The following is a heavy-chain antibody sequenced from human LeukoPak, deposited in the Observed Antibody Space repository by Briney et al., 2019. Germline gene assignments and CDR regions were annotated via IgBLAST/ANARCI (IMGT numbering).Heavy chain of an antibody. V-gene: IGHV3-23*01. J-gene: IGHJ4*02. Sequence: TGGSLRLSCVASGFTFSSYAMSWVRQAPGKGLEWVSVISGSGGSTYYADSVKGRFTISRDNSRNTLYLQMNSLRAEDTAVYYCAKDLKSVFGSSSGDYWGQGTLVTVSS. CDR3: AKDLKSVFGSSSGDY. CDR2: ISGSGGST. CDR1: GFTFSSYA. D-gene: IGHD6-6*01.